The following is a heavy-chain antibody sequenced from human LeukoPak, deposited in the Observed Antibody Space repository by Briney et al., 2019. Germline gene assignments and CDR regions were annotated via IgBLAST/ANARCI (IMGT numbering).Heavy chain of an antibody. V-gene: IGHV3-66*02. CDR1: GFTVSSNY. D-gene: IGHD2-21*01. J-gene: IGHJ4*02. Sequence: GGSLRLSCAASGFTVSSNYMSWVRQAPGKGLEWVSVIYSGGSTYYADSVKGRFTISRDNSKNTMYLHMNSLRLEDTAVYYCARDSDTFGALDYWGQGTLVTVSS. CDR2: IYSGGST. CDR3: ARDSDTFGALDY.